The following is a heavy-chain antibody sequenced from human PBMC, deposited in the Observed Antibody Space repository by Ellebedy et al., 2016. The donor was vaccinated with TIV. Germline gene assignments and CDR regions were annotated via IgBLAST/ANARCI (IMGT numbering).Heavy chain of an antibody. CDR1: GFTFSSYA. CDR3: ARDDYYFASGTYYTTYYGMDV. D-gene: IGHD3-10*01. V-gene: IGHV3-23*01. Sequence: PGGSLRLSCAASGFTFSSYAMSWVRQAPGRGLEWVSGIAYTGRDTYYADSVKGRFTISSDNSENSLYLQMDGLRADDTAIYYCARDDYYFASGTYYTTYYGMDVWGRGTAVTVSS. J-gene: IGHJ6*02. CDR2: IAYTGRDT.